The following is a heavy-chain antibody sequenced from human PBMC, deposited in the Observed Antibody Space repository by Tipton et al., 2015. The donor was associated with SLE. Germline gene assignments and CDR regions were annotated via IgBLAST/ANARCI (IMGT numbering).Heavy chain of an antibody. CDR2: IYHSGTT. D-gene: IGHD1-20*01. J-gene: IGHJ4*02. CDR1: GDSISNSYF. CDR3: ARETVTGAITL. V-gene: IGHV4-38-2*02. Sequence: GLVKPSETLSLTCTVSGDSISNSYFWGWIRQSPGKGLEWIGNIYHSGTTYYNPSLESRVTISVDTSQNLISLKLTSVTAADTAVYYCARETVTGAITLWGQGTLVTFSS.